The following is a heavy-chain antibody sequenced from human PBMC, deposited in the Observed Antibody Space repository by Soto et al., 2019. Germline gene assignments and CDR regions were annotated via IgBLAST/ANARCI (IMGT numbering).Heavy chain of an antibody. D-gene: IGHD5-12*01. Sequence: QVQLVESGGAVVQPGRSLRLSCTASGFTFNTYRMHWVRQAPGKGLEWVAVIWFDGSNKFYLDSVKGRFTISRDNSKNTVYLQMNNVRAYDTAVYHCARPRYIGDDPDALEILGRGTVVTVSS. CDR1: GFTFNTYR. V-gene: IGHV3-33*01. CDR2: IWFDGSNK. J-gene: IGHJ3*02. CDR3: ARPRYIGDDPDALEI.